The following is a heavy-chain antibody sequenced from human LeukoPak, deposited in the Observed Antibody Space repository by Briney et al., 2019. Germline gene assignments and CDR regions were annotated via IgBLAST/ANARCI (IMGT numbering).Heavy chain of an antibody. V-gene: IGHV3-66*02. D-gene: IGHD2-2*01. CDR1: GFTVSSNY. Sequence: GGSLRLSCAASGFTVSSNYMSWVRQAPGKGLKWVSVIYSGGSTYYADSVKGRFTISRDNSKNTLCLQMNSLRAEDTAVYYCARDPGIRAVPDNWGQGTLVTVSS. CDR2: IYSGGST. J-gene: IGHJ4*02. CDR3: ARDPGIRAVPDN.